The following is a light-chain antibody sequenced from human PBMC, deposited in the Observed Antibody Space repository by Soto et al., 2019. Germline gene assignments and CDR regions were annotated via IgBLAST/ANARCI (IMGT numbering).Light chain of an antibody. J-gene: IGLJ1*01. V-gene: IGLV2-14*01. CDR2: EVS. Sequence: QSALTQPASVSGSPGQSIAISCTGTSSDVGGYNYVSWYQQHPGKAPKLMIYEVSNRPSGVSNRFSGSKSGNTASLTISGLQDDDEADYYCSSYTSSSLYVFGSGTKVTVL. CDR1: SSDVGGYNY. CDR3: SSYTSSSLYV.